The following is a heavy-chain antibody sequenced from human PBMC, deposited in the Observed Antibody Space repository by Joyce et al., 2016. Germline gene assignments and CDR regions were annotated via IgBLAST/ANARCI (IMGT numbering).Heavy chain of an antibody. CDR3: ARGGLRRGSGHKELSEIDY. CDR1: GYTFINYH. V-gene: IGHV1-2*04. D-gene: IGHD6-19*01. J-gene: IGHJ4*02. Sequence: QVQLVQSGAEVKKPGASVKVSCKASGYTFINYHIHWVRQAPGQGLEWMGWINPSSGATKYAQKFQGWVTMTRDTSITTAYMELNSLKSDDTAVYYCARGGLRRGSGHKELSEIDYWGQGTLVTVSS. CDR2: INPSSGAT.